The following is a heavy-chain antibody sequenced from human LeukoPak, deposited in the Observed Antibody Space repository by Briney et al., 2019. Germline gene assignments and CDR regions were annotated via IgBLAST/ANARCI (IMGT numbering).Heavy chain of an antibody. V-gene: IGHV3-53*01. CDR2: IYSGGST. J-gene: IGHJ4*02. CDR1: GFTVSSNY. D-gene: IGHD3-22*01. CDR3: ARDRGGISGYYYTSGRY. Sequence: PGGSLRLSCAASGFTVSSNYMSWVRQAPGKGLEWVSVIYSGGSTYYADSVKGRFTISRDNSKNTLYLQMNSLRAEDTAVYYCARDRGGISGYYYTSGRYWGQGTLVTLSS.